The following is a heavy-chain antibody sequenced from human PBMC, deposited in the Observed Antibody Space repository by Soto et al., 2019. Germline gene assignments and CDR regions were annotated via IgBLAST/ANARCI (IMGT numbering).Heavy chain of an antibody. J-gene: IGHJ4*02. V-gene: IGHV1-3*04. CDR1: GYTFTSYA. CDR3: AKKSYGGGSWLYDF. CDR2: INTGNGNT. Sequence: ASVKVSCKSSGYTFTSYAMHWVRQAPGQSLEWMGGINTGNGNTKYSQKFQGRVTITRDTSASTAYMELSSLRSEDTAVYYCAKKSYGGGSWLYDFWGQRTLVTVSS. D-gene: IGHD2-2*02.